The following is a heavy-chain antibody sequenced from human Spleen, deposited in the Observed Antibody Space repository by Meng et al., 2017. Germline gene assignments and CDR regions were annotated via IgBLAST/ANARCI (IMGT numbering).Heavy chain of an antibody. J-gene: IGHJ4*02. CDR3: AKDRLHSGYDSDY. CDR1: DDSISSYY. Sequence: SETLSLTCTVSDDSISSYYWNWIRQPPGKGLEWIGFIYHNGDTNYNPSLKSRVTISVDTSKNQFSLKLVSVTAADTAVYYCAKDRLHSGYDSDYWGQGTLVTVSS. CDR2: IYHNGDT. D-gene: IGHD5-12*01. V-gene: IGHV4-59*01.